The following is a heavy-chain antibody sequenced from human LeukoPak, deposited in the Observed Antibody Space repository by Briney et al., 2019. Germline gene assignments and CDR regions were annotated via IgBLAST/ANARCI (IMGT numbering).Heavy chain of an antibody. CDR3: ARGDAAAGLDY. J-gene: IGHJ4*02. Sequence: GGSLRLSCAASGFTFSSYAMSWVRQAPGKGLEWVSAISNNGGYTYYADSVKGRFTISRDNAKNSLYLQMNSLRAEDTAVYYCARGDAAAGLDYWGQGTLVTVSS. CDR2: ISNNGGYT. D-gene: IGHD6-13*01. CDR1: GFTFSSYA. V-gene: IGHV3-21*01.